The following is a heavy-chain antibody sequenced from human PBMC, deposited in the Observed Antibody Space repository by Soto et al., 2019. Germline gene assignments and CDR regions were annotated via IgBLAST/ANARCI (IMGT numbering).Heavy chain of an antibody. V-gene: IGHV3-48*03. Sequence: PGGSLRLSCAASGFTFSSYEMNWVRQAPGKGLEWVSYISSSGSTIDYADSVKGRFTISRDNAKNSLYLQMNSLRAEDTAVYYCARVKQLLPWHWFDPWGQGTLVTVSS. CDR1: GFTFSSYE. CDR2: ISSSGSTI. CDR3: ARVKQLLPWHWFDP. J-gene: IGHJ5*02. D-gene: IGHD6-13*01.